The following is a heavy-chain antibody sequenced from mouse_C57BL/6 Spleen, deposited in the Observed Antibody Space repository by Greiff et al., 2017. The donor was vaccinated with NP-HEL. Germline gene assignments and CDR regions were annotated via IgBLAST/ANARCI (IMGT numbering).Heavy chain of an antibody. V-gene: IGHV1-64*01. Sequence: QVQLQQSGAELVKPGASVKLSCKASGYTFTSYWMHWVKQRPGQGLEWIGMIHPNSGSTNYNEKFKSKATLTVDKSSSTAYMQLSSLTSEDSAVYYCARKITTDLFDVWAQGPRSPSPQ. CDR2: IHPNSGST. D-gene: IGHD1-1*01. CDR3: ARKITTDLFDV. CDR1: GYTFTSYW. J-gene: IGHJ1*03.